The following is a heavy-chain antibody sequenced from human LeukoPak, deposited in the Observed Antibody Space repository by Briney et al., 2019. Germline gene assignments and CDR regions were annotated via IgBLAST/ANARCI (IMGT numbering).Heavy chain of an antibody. CDR2: IWYDGSNK. CDR3: AREWDVYSYGPHDSQALDY. D-gene: IGHD5-18*01. CDR1: GFTFSSYG. V-gene: IGHV3-33*01. Sequence: GGSLRLSCAASGFTFSSYGMHWVRQAPGKGLEWVAVIWYDGSNKYYADSVKGRFTISRDNSKNTLYLQMNSLRAEDTAVYYCAREWDVYSYGPHDSQALDYWGQGTLVTVSS. J-gene: IGHJ4*02.